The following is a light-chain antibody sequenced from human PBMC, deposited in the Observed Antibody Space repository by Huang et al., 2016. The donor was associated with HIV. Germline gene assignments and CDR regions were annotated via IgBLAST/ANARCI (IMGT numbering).Light chain of an antibody. CDR1: QSLVHSDGNTY. V-gene: IGKV2-30*02. Sequence: DVVMTQSPVSLPVTLGQSASISCRSSQSLVHSDGNTYVNWFHQRPGQAPRRLIYKVSNRDSGVPVKFSGSGSGTDFTLKISRVEAEDVGVYYCMQGTFWYTFGQGTKVEIK. J-gene: IGKJ2*01. CDR3: MQGTFWYT. CDR2: KVS.